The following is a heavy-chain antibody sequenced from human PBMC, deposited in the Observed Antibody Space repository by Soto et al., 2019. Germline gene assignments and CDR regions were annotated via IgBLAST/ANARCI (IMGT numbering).Heavy chain of an antibody. J-gene: IGHJ4*02. Sequence: EGQLVESGGGLVKPGGSLTLSCAASGFAFRNVWMHWVRQAPGQGLEWVGRIKSKLDGETIDYAAPVEGRFTITRDDKNNMLYLQMNSLKTEDTGVYYCTPLDLKYNSDCYEFADWGQGTLVTVSS. D-gene: IGHD6-19*01. V-gene: IGHV3-15*07. CDR1: GFAFRNVW. CDR3: TPLDLKYNSDCYEFAD. CDR2: IKSKLDGETI.